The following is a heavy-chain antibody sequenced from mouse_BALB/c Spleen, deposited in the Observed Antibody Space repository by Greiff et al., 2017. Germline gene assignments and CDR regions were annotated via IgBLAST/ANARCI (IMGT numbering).Heavy chain of an antibody. Sequence: DVMLVESGGGLVKPGGSLKLSCAASGFTFSSYTMSWVRQTPVKRLEWVATISSGGGNTYYPDSVKGRFTISRDNAKNNLYLQMSSLRSEDTALYYCARYAYYGNYGFAYWGQGTLVTVSA. CDR2: ISSGGGNT. D-gene: IGHD2-1*01. J-gene: IGHJ3*01. CDR3: ARYAYYGNYGFAY. V-gene: IGHV5-9*03. CDR1: GFTFSSYT.